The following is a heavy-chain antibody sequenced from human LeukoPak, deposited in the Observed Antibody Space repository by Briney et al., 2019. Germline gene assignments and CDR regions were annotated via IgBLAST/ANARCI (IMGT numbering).Heavy chain of an antibody. V-gene: IGHV3-23*01. CDR1: GFTFSSYA. CDR3: ATYSCRGVFDY. CDR2: ISGSGGST. Sequence: GGSLRLACAASGFTFSSYAISWGRQAPGKGLEWVSAISGSGGSTYYADSVKGRFTISRDNSKNTLYLQMNSLRAEDTAVYYCATYSCRGVFDYWGQGTLVTVSS. D-gene: IGHD6-13*01. J-gene: IGHJ4*02.